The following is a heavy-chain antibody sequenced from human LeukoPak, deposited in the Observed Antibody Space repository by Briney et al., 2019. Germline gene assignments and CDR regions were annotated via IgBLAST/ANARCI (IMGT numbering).Heavy chain of an antibody. Sequence: PSQTLSLTCTVSGGSISSGSYYWSWIRQPAGEGLEWIGRIYGSGTTNYNPSLKSRVTISLDASENQFSLKLSSVTAADTAVYYCARGYSYTNFDYWGQGTLVTVSS. CDR1: GGSISSGSYY. J-gene: IGHJ4*02. D-gene: IGHD5-18*01. CDR3: ARGYSYTNFDY. CDR2: IYGSGTT. V-gene: IGHV4-61*02.